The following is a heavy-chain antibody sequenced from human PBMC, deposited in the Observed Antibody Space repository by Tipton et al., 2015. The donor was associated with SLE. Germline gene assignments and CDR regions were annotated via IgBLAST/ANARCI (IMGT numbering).Heavy chain of an antibody. Sequence: SLRLSCSVSGFRLCEYKMNLVRQNPEKGLEWVALLTWGGDHTNYADSFKGRFIISRDDDKTSLFLQMNSLRSEDSGVYYCAKAHLPNSYFDVMDLWGQGTPVTVSS. V-gene: IGHV3-43*01. J-gene: IGHJ6*02. D-gene: IGHD4-23*01. CDR1: GFRLCEYK. CDR3: AKAHLPNSYFDVMDL. CDR2: LTWGGDHT.